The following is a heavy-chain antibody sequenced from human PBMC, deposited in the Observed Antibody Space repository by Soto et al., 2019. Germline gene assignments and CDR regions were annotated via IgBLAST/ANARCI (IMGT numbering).Heavy chain of an antibody. CDR1: GDTFSNYA. V-gene: IGHV1-69*06. CDR2: IIPFYDKP. J-gene: IGHJ6*02. CDR3: ARGYRELFFYAMDV. D-gene: IGHD3-10*01. Sequence: QVELVQSGIEVQNPGSSVKVSCKASGDTFSNYAINWVRQAPGQGLEWMGGIIPFYDKPNYAENFLGRVTISADKFTATAYLEVSSLRSEATAGYFCARGYRELFFYAMDVWCRGTPVIVSS.